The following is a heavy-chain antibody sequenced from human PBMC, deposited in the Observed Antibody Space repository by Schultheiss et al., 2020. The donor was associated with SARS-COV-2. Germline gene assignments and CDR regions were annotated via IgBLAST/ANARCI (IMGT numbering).Heavy chain of an antibody. CDR2: IYYSGST. D-gene: IGHD1-26*01. CDR3: TRVGATLYYFDY. J-gene: IGHJ4*02. V-gene: IGHV4-61*05. Sequence: SETLSLTCTVSGGSISSSSYYWGWIRQPPGKGLEWIGYIYYSGSTNYNPSLKSRVTISVDTSKNQFSLKLSSVTAADTAVYYCTRVGATLYYFDYWGQGTLVTVSS. CDR1: GGSISSSSYY.